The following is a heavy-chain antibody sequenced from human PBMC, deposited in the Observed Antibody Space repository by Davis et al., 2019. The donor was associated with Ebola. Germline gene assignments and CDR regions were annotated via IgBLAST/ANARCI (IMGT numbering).Heavy chain of an antibody. CDR3: ARDAAATFGMDV. CDR1: GDSVSSNSAS. D-gene: IGHD2-15*01. CDR2: TYYRSKWYT. J-gene: IGHJ6*02. V-gene: IGHV6-1*01. Sequence: QTPSLTCAISGDSVSSNSASWNWIRQSPSRGLEWLGRTYYRSKWYTDHAVSVKSRMTINPDTSKNQFSLQLNSVTPEDTAVYYCARDAAATFGMDVWGQGTTVTVSS.